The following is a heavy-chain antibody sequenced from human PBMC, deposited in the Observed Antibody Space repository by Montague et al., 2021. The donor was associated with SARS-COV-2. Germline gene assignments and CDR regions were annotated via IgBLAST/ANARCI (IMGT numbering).Heavy chain of an antibody. CDR2: IYYTGNP. J-gene: IGHJ6*02. V-gene: IGHV4-59*13. D-gene: IGHD3-10*01. CDR3: ARFFGPYYYGLDV. Sequence: SKTLSLTCTVSGGSLSTYYWSWIRQPPGKGLECIGYIYYTGNPNYNPSLKSRVTISVDTSKNQFSLKLGSVTAADTAVYYCARFFGPYYYGLDVWGQGTTVTVSS. CDR1: GGSLSTYY.